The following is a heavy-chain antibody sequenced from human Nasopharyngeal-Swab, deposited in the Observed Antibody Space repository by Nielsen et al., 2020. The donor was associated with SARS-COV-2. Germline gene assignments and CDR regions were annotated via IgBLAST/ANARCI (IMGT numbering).Heavy chain of an antibody. D-gene: IGHD3-22*01. V-gene: IGHV4-31*03. CDR2: IYYSGST. CDR3: ARVRSSGYYLSWFDP. Sequence: SETLSLTCTVSGGSISSGGYYWSWIRQHPGKGLEWIGYIYYSGSTYYNPSLKSRVTISVDTSKNQFSLKLRSVTAADTAVYYCARVRSSGYYLSWFDPWGQGTLVTVSS. J-gene: IGHJ5*02. CDR1: GGSISSGGYY.